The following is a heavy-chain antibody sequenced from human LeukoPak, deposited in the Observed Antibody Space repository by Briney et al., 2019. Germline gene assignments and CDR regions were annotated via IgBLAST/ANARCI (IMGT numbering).Heavy chain of an antibody. Sequence: GASVKVSCKASGYTFTCYYMHWVRQAPGQGLEWMGRINPNSGGTNYAQKFQGRVTMTRDTSISTAYMELSRLRSDDTAVYYCARGGYYYDSSGYLNFGYWGQGTLVTVSS. D-gene: IGHD3-22*01. CDR2: INPNSGGT. J-gene: IGHJ4*02. CDR3: ARGGYYYDSSGYLNFGY. V-gene: IGHV1-2*06. CDR1: GYTFTCYY.